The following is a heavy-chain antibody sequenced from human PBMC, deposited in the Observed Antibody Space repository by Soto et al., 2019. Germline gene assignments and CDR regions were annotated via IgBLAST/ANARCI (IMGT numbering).Heavy chain of an antibody. CDR2: IYKSTTT. V-gene: IGHV4-30-4*01. Sequence: SETLSLTCSVSGDSISTVDYFWAWIRQPPGQALEYIGYIYKSTTTYYNPSFESRVAISLDTSKSRFSLTVTSVTAADTAVYFCARGRYCLTGRCFPNWFDSWGQGTLVTVSS. D-gene: IGHD2-15*01. J-gene: IGHJ5*01. CDR3: ARGRYCLTGRCFPNWFDS. CDR1: GDSISTVDYF.